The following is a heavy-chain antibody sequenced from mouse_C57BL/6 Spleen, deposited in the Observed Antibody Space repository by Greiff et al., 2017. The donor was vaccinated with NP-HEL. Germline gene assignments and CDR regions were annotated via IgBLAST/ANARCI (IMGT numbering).Heavy chain of an antibody. CDR3: ARGAYYGNSAWFAY. CDR2: IDPSDSET. D-gene: IGHD2-1*01. V-gene: IGHV1-52*01. J-gene: IGHJ3*01. CDR1: GYTFTSYW. Sequence: VQLQQPGAELVRPGSSVKLSCKASGYTFTSYWLHWVKQRPIQGLEWIGNIDPSDSETHYNQKFKDKATLTVDKSSSTAYMKLSSLTSEDSAVYYCARGAYYGNSAWFAYWGQGTLVTVSA.